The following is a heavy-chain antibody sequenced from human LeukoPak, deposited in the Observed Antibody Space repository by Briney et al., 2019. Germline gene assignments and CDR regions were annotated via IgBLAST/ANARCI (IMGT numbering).Heavy chain of an antibody. J-gene: IGHJ3*02. V-gene: IGHV3-23*01. CDR1: GFTFSSYA. CDR2: ISGSGGST. D-gene: IGHD6-13*01. Sequence: GGSLRLSCAASGFTFSSYAMSWVRQAPGKGVGWVCAISGSGGSTYYADSVKGRFTISRDNSKNTLYLQMNSLRAEDTAVYYCAKDPGGVWQDDAFDIWGQGTMVTVSS. CDR3: AKDPGGVWQDDAFDI.